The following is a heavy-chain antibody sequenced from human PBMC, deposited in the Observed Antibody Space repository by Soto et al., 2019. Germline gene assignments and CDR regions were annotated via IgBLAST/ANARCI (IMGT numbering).Heavy chain of an antibody. CDR3: AIEESRYYYYYMDV. Sequence: QVQLVQSGAEVKKPGSSVKVSCKASGGTFSSYAISWVRQDPGQGLEWMGRIIPILGIANYAQKFQGRVTITADKSTSTAYMELSSLRSEDTAVYYCAIEESRYYYYYMDVWGKGTTVTVSS. CDR2: IIPILGIA. V-gene: IGHV1-69*04. J-gene: IGHJ6*03. CDR1: GGTFSSYA.